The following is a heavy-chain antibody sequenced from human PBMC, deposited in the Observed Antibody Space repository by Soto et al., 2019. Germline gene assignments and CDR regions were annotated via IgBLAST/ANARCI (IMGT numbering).Heavy chain of an antibody. CDR2: IFYSGST. Sequence: QVQLQESGPGLVKPSQTLSLTCSVSGGSISRGDYYWSWVRQHPGKGLEWIGYIFYSGSTYYNPSLNSRVTISVDTSKNKFSLKLSYVTAEDTAVYYCARGGSGDIVVVAAIDYWGQGTLVTVSS. CDR1: GGSISRGDYY. CDR3: ARGGSGDIVVVAAIDY. J-gene: IGHJ4*02. D-gene: IGHD2-15*01. V-gene: IGHV4-31*03.